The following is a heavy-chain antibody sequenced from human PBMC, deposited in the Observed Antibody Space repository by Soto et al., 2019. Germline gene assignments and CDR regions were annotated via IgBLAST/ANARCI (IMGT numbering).Heavy chain of an antibody. D-gene: IGHD6-13*01. CDR3: ARDPAGMLALGDY. CDR1: GYTFTSYA. Sequence: QVQLVQSGAEVKKPGASVKVSCKASGYTFTSYAMHWVRQAPGQRLEWMGWINAGNGNTKYSQKFQGRVTITRDTSASTAYMELSSLRSEDTAVYYCARDPAGMLALGDYWGPGTLVNVSS. V-gene: IGHV1-3*01. J-gene: IGHJ4*02. CDR2: INAGNGNT.